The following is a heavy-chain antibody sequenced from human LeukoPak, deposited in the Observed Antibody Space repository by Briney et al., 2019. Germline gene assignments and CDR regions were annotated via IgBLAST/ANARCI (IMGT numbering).Heavy chain of an antibody. CDR1: GGSFSGYY. D-gene: IGHD3-22*01. Sequence: KPSETLSLTCAVYGGSFSGYYWSWIRQPPGKGLEWIGEINHSGSTNYNPSLKSRVTISVDTSKNQFSLKLSSVTAADTAVYYCARGLGDSSGYYPPEEYWGQGTLVTVSS. V-gene: IGHV4-34*01. J-gene: IGHJ4*02. CDR3: ARGLGDSSGYYPPEEY. CDR2: INHSGST.